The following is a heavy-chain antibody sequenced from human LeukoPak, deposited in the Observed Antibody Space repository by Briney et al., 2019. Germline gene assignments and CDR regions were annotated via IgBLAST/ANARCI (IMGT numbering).Heavy chain of an antibody. V-gene: IGHV3-30*03. CDR3: VRGAGNYKEFYYYYGLDV. CDR2: ISYDGGNK. D-gene: IGHD3-9*01. Sequence: GTSLRLSCAASGFTFSSYGMHWVHQAPGRGLEWVAAISYDGGNKDYGDFVKGRFTISRDNYKETLYLQMNSLTAEDTAVYFCVRGAGNYKEFYYYYGLDVWGKGTTVTVSS. CDR1: GFTFSSYG. J-gene: IGHJ6*04.